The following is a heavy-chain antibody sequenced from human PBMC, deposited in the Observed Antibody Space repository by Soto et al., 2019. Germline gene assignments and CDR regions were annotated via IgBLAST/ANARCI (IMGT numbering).Heavy chain of an antibody. CDR2: MNPTSGNT. CDR3: ALDPVIIGTTRRFDY. Sequence: ASVKVSCKASGYTFTSFDINWVRQATGQGLEWVGWMNPTSGNTGYAQKFQGRVTMTRNTSISTAYLELSSLRSEDTAVYFCALDPVIIGTTRRFDYWGQGTPVTVSS. D-gene: IGHD1-20*01. CDR1: GYTFTSFD. J-gene: IGHJ4*01. V-gene: IGHV1-8*01.